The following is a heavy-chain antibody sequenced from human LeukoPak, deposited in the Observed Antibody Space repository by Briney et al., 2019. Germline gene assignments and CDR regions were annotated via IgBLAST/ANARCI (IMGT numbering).Heavy chain of an antibody. Sequence: ASVKVSCKASGGTFISYAISWVRQAPGQGLEWKGWINPNSGGTNYAQKFQGRVTMTRDTSISTAYMELSRLRSDDTAVYYCARVGITTPFGPTDHYYFDYWGQGTLVTVSS. D-gene: IGHD3-3*01. CDR1: GGTFISYA. J-gene: IGHJ4*02. CDR2: INPNSGGT. V-gene: IGHV1-2*02. CDR3: ARVGITTPFGPTDHYYFDY.